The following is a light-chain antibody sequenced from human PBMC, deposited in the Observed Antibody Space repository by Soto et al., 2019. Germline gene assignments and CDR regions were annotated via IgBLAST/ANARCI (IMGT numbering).Light chain of an antibody. CDR1: QSIYTS. J-gene: IGKJ4*01. CDR3: QQSYRPPLT. V-gene: IGKV1-39*01. CDR2: GAS. Sequence: DFLVTQSPSSLSASVGDIVSITCRASQSIYTSLNWYQQKPGKAPKLLIYGASNLQSGAPSRFSGSGSETEVTLTINSLQPEDFATYYCQQSYRPPLTVGGGTKVEIK.